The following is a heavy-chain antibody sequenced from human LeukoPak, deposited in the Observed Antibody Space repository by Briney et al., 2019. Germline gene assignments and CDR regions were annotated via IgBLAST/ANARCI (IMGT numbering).Heavy chain of an antibody. CDR1: GFTFSSYA. Sequence: GGSLRLSCAASGFTFSSYAMSWVRQAPGKGLEWVSAISGSGGSTHYADSVKGRFTISRDNSKNTLYLQMNSLRAEDTAVYYCAKDPPGIAVAGTPYYFDHWGQGTLVTVSS. V-gene: IGHV3-23*01. J-gene: IGHJ4*02. CDR3: AKDPPGIAVAGTPYYFDH. CDR2: ISGSGGST. D-gene: IGHD6-19*01.